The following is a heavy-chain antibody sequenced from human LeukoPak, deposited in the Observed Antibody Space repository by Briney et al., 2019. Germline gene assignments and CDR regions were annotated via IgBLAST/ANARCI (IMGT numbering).Heavy chain of an antibody. CDR2: LSPSGSTI. V-gene: IGHV3-23*01. J-gene: IGHJ4*02. Sequence: GGSMRLACAAYGFPFNNYVMSWDRQAPGKGPEWVSALSPSGSTIYYADSVKGRFTISRDNSKNTLYLEMNSLGAEDTAIYYCAEVQSANKFDFWGQGTLVTVSS. CDR3: AEVQSANKFDF. D-gene: IGHD1-1*01. CDR1: GFPFNNYV.